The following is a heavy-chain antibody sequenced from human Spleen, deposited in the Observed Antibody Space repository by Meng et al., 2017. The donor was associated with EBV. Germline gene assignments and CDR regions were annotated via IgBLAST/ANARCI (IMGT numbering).Heavy chain of an antibody. Sequence: ERLVQPGGGWVQPRRALRLSWAASGFTFSTYGFHWVRQAPGKGPEWVAIIPSDASHNKYYADSVKGRFTISRDNSKNTLYLQMNSLRTEDTAVYYCAKDLSGRFDPWGQGTLVTVSS. CDR1: GFTFSTYG. V-gene: IGHV3-30*18. CDR2: IPSDASHNK. CDR3: AKDLSGRFDP. J-gene: IGHJ5*02. D-gene: IGHD1-14*01.